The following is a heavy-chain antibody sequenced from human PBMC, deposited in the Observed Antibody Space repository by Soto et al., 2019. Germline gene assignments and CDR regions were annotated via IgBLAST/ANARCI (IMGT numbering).Heavy chain of an antibody. CDR3: ARAPRSGDCCDF. Sequence: SETLSLTCTVSGGSMSRYYWAWIRQPPGKGLEWSGYIYSGGSTFYNPSLNSRVTISVDTSKNQFSLRLNSVTAADTAVNYCARAPRSGDCCDFGGQGTMVTGYS. CDR2: IYSGGST. CDR1: GGSMSRYY. V-gene: IGHV4-59*01. J-gene: IGHJ4*02. D-gene: IGHD1-26*01.